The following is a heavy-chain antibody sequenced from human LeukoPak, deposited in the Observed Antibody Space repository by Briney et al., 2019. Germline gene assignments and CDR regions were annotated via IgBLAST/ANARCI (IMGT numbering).Heavy chain of an antibody. J-gene: IGHJ4*02. CDR3: ARAPIVVVSTPSFDT. Sequence: SETLSLTCAVYGGSFSGYYWSWIRQPPGKGLGWSATIYYSGSTIYTPSLKSRLAISRDTSSDQFSLRLTSVTAADTAVYYCARAPIVVVSTPSFDTWGQGILVTVSS. V-gene: IGHV4-34*01. CDR2: IYYSGST. CDR1: GGSFSGYY. D-gene: IGHD3-22*01.